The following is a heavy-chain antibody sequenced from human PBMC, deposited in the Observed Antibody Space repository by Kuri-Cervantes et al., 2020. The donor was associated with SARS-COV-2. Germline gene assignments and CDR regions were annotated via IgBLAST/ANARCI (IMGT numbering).Heavy chain of an antibody. D-gene: IGHD3-9*01. J-gene: IGHJ6*02. V-gene: IGHV3-9*01. Sequence: LSLTCAASGFTFDDYAMHWVRQAPGKGLEWVSGISWNSGSIGYADSVKGRFTISRDNAKNSLYLQMNSLRAEDTALYYCAKADWANYYYYYGMDVWGQGTTVTVSS. CDR2: ISWNSGSI. CDR1: GFTFDDYA. CDR3: AKADWANYYYYYGMDV.